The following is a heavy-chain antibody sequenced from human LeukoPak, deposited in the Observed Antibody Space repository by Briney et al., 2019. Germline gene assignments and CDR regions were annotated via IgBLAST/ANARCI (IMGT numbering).Heavy chain of an antibody. J-gene: IGHJ4*02. V-gene: IGHV1-2*02. CDR1: GYSFTAFY. CDR3: ARVPVAGTTFYFDY. Sequence: GASVNVSCKTSGYSFTAFYIHWVRQAPGQGLEWMGWIHPRRGDTNYAQKFQGRVTMTRDTPISTAYMELSRLRSDDTAVYYCARVPVAGTTFYFDYWGQGNLVTVSS. D-gene: IGHD6-19*01. CDR2: IHPRRGDT.